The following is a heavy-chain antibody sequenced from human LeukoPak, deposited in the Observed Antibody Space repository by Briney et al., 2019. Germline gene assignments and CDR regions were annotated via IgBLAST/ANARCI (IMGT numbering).Heavy chain of an antibody. V-gene: IGHV4-61*01. CDR2: IYYSGST. D-gene: IGHD5-12*01. Sequence: ASETLSLTCTVSRGSISSGSYYWSWIRQPPGKGLEWIGYIYYSGSTNYNPSLKSRVTIPVDTSKNQFSLKLSSVTATDTAVYYCARAGYSGSDFSVWGKGSTVTVSS. CDR1: RGSISSGSYY. CDR3: ARAGYSGSDFSV. J-gene: IGHJ6*04.